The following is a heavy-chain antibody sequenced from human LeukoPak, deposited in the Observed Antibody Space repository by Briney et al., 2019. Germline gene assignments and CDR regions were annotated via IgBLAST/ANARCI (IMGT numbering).Heavy chain of an antibody. CDR1: RFTFSSYG. D-gene: IGHD3-22*01. CDR3: AKNRDSSDYPRDFDY. Sequence: PGGSLRLSCAASRFTFSSYGMHWVRQTPGKGLERVAFIRHDGSYQQYADSVKGRFTVSRDNSKDTVYLQMNSLRTEDTAVYYCAKNRDSSDYPRDFDYWGQGTLVTVSS. J-gene: IGHJ4*02. V-gene: IGHV3-30*02. CDR2: IRHDGSYQ.